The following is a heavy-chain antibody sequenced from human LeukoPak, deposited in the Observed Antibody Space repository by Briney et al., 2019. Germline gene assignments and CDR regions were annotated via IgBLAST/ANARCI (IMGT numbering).Heavy chain of an antibody. V-gene: IGHV1-46*01. CDR1: GFTFTNCN. J-gene: IGHJ5*02. CDR2: INPSGGST. Sequence: AASVKVSCKASGFTFTNCNLHWVRQAPGQRLEWVGIINPSGGSTNYAQNFQGRVTMTRDTSTSTVYMELSSLRSEDTAVYYCARSILTGVNWFDPWGQGTLVTVSS. CDR3: ARSILTGVNWFDP. D-gene: IGHD2/OR15-2a*01.